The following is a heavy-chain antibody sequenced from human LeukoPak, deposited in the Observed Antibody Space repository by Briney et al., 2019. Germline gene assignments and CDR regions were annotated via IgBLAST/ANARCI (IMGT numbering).Heavy chain of an antibody. CDR3: ARDRYYDSSGYYYRAFDI. J-gene: IGHJ3*02. Sequence: SETLSLTCAVSGGSISSYYWSWFRQPAGKGLEWIGRIYTSGSTNYNPSLKSRVTMSVDTSKNQFSLGLSSVTAADTAVYYCARDRYYDSSGYYYRAFDIWGQGTMVTVSS. CDR1: GGSISSYY. CDR2: IYTSGST. V-gene: IGHV4-4*07. D-gene: IGHD3-22*01.